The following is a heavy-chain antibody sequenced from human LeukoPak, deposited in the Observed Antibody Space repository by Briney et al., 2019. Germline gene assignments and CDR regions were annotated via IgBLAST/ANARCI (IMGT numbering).Heavy chain of an antibody. CDR1: GGSISSYY. CDR3: ARHYDSSGYYYLNY. Sequence: PSETLSLTCTVSGGSISSYYWSLIRQPPGKGLEWIGYIYYSGSTNYNPSLKSRVTISVDTSKNQFSLKLSSVTAADTAVYYCARHYDSSGYYYLNYWGQGTLVTVSS. D-gene: IGHD3-22*01. V-gene: IGHV4-59*01. J-gene: IGHJ4*02. CDR2: IYYSGST.